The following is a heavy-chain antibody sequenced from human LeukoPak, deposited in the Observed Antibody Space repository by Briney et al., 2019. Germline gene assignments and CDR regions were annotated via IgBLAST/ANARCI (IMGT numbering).Heavy chain of an antibody. D-gene: IGHD1-7*01. Sequence: GGSLRLSCAASGFTFSSYSMNWVRQAPGKGLEWVSCISSSSSYIYYADFVKGRFTISRDNAKNSLYLQMNSLRVEDTAVYYCARAHNWKYGTFDYWGQGTLVTVSS. J-gene: IGHJ4*02. CDR2: ISSSSSYI. CDR1: GFTFSSYS. CDR3: ARAHNWKYGTFDY. V-gene: IGHV3-21*01.